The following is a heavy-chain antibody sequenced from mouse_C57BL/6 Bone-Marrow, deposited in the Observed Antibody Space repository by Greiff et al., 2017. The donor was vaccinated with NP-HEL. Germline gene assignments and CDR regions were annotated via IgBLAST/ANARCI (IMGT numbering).Heavy chain of an antibody. CDR3: ARFIYYDYAGFAY. J-gene: IGHJ3*01. Sequence: QVQLKQSGAELARPGASVKMSCKASGYTFTSYTMHWVKQRPGQGLEWIGYINPSSGYTKYNQKFKDKATLTADKSSSTAYMQLSSLTSEDSAVYYCARFIYYDYAGFAYWAKGLWSLSLQ. CDR1: GYTFTSYT. V-gene: IGHV1-4*01. D-gene: IGHD2-4*01. CDR2: INPSSGYT.